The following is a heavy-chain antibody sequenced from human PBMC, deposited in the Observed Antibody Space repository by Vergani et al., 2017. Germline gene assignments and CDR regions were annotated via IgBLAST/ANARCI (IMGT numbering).Heavy chain of an antibody. D-gene: IGHD5-12*01. V-gene: IGHV4-59*01. J-gene: IGHJ4*02. CDR1: GGSISSYY. Sequence: QVQLQESGPGLVKPSETLSLTCTVSGGSISSYYWSWIRQPPGKGLEWIGYIYYSGSTNYNPSLKSRVTISVDTSKNQFSLKLSSVTAADTAVYYCARGYGGYDLEGYYFDYWGQGTLVTVSS. CDR2: IYYSGST. CDR3: ARGYGGYDLEGYYFDY.